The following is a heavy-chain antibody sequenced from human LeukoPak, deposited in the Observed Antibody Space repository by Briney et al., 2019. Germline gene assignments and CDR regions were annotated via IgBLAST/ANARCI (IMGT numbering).Heavy chain of an antibody. J-gene: IGHJ4*02. CDR3: VRDERAVTAGGEYYFDY. D-gene: IGHD2-21*01. V-gene: IGHV1-18*01. CDR1: GYTFTNDG. CDR2: ISNYNGLT. Sequence: GDSVKVSCKASGYTFTNDGVSWVRQAPGRGLEWVGWISNYNGLTHSAPRFQGRVTVTTDTFTSTAYMELRSLTPDDTAVYFCVRDERAVTAGGEYYFDYWGQGTLVTVSS.